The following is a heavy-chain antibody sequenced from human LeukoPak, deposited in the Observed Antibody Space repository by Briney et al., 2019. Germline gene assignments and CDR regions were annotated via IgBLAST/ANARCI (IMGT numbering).Heavy chain of an antibody. D-gene: IGHD1-26*01. J-gene: IGHJ4*02. Sequence: GGSLRLSCAASGFTFSSYAMSWVRQAPGKGLEWVSAISGSGGSTYYADSVKGRVTISRDNSKNTLYLQVNSLRVEDTAVYYCAKDRLGAMMYFDFWGQGTLVTVSS. V-gene: IGHV3-23*01. CDR2: ISGSGGST. CDR3: AKDRLGAMMYFDF. CDR1: GFTFSSYA.